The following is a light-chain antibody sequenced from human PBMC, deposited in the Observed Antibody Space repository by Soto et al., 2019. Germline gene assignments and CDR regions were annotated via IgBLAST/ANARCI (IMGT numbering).Light chain of an antibody. J-gene: IGKJ1*01. V-gene: IGKV3-15*01. CDR3: QQYNNWGT. CDR1: QSVSSN. Sequence: EIVMTQSPVTLSVSPGERATLSCRASQSVSSNLAWYQQKPGQAPRLLIYGPSTRATGIPARFSGSGSGTEFTLTISSLQSEDFAVYYCQQYNNWGTFGQGTKVEIK. CDR2: GPS.